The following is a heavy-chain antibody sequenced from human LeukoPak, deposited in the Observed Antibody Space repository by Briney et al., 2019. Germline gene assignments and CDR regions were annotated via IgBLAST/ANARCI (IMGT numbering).Heavy chain of an antibody. Sequence: ASAKVSCKASGHSFSSYALSWVSQAPEQGLEWMGWISANNVNTNYAQKFQGRLTMTTDTPTNTPYMELRSLRSDDTAVYYCASVYFDFWGQGTLVTVSS. CDR3: ASVYFDF. CDR1: GHSFSSYA. CDR2: ISANNVNT. J-gene: IGHJ4*02. V-gene: IGHV1-18*01.